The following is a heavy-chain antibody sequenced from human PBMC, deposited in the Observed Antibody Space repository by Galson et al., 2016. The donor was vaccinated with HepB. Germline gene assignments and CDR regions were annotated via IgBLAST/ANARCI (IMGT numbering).Heavy chain of an antibody. J-gene: IGHJ4*02. D-gene: IGHD3-10*01. CDR2: IKQGGSQT. V-gene: IGHV3-7*01. Sequence: SLRLSCAASGFTFRNFWMSWVRQDPGKGLEWVANIKQGGSQTYYVDSVKGRFTISSDDAKNSLYLQMNSLRAEDTAVYYCARLWFGETHFDYWGQGAVVTFSS. CDR1: GFTFRNFW. CDR3: ARLWFGETHFDY.